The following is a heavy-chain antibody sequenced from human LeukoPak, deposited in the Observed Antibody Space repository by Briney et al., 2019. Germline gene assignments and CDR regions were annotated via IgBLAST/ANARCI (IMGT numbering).Heavy chain of an antibody. Sequence: PSETLSLTCTVSGGSVSTSDYYWGWIRQSPVKGLEWIGDVFYTGKTNYNPSLRGRATISIDTSKNQFSLKLTYVTAADSAVYYCARVFDSWGQGTLGTVSS. V-gene: IGHV4-39*07. J-gene: IGHJ4*02. CDR2: VFYTGKT. CDR3: ARVFDS. CDR1: GGSVSTSDYY.